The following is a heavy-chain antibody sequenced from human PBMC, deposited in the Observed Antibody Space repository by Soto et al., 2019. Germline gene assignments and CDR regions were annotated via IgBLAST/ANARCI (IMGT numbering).Heavy chain of an antibody. CDR1: GFSLTTSGVG. CDR3: AHRVLRTVFGLVATTAIYFDF. Sequence: QSTLNESGPTQVNPRQTLTLTCTFSGFSLTTSGVGVGWIRQSPGKAPEWLALIYWDDDKRDSPSLKSRLTITKDNSKNQVVLTMADLDPADTATYYCAHRVLRTVFGLVATTAIYFDFWGQGTPVAVSS. J-gene: IGHJ4*02. CDR2: IYWDDDK. D-gene: IGHD3-3*01. V-gene: IGHV2-5*02.